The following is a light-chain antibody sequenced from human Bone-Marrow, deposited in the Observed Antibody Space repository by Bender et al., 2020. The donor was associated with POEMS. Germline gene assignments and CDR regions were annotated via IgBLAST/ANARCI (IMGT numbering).Light chain of an antibody. Sequence: QSALTQPASVSGSPGQSITISCTGTASDIGGYDLVSWYRQYPGTAPTLLIYEVTKRPSGLSDRFSASKSGNTASLTISGLQAEDEADYYCCSKASPGVVFGGGTKLTVL. J-gene: IGLJ2*01. V-gene: IGLV2-23*02. CDR2: EVT. CDR3: CSKASPGVV. CDR1: ASDIGGYDL.